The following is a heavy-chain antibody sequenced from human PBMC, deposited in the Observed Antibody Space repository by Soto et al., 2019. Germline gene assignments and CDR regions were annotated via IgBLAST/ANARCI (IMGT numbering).Heavy chain of an antibody. CDR3: ARGYCSSTSCYGPKSSYYYYGMDV. J-gene: IGHJ6*02. Sequence: SVKVSCKASGGTFSSYAISWVRQAPGQGLEWMGGIIPIFGTANYAQKFQGRVTITADESTSTAYMELSSLRSEDTAVYYCARGYCSSTSCYGPKSSYYYYGMDVWGQGTTVTVSS. CDR1: GGTFSSYA. CDR2: IIPIFGTA. V-gene: IGHV1-69*13. D-gene: IGHD2-2*01.